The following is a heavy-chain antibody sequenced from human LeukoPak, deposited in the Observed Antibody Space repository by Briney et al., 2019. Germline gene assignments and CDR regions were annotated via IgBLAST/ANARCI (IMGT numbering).Heavy chain of an antibody. V-gene: IGHV3-21*01. D-gene: IGHD3-10*01. J-gene: IGHJ3*02. CDR2: ISSSSSYI. Sequence: GGSLRLSCAASGFTFSSYSMNWVRQAPGKGLEWVSSISSSSSYIYYADSVKGRFTTSRDNAKNSLYLQMNSLRAEDTAVYYCARESYGSGSRDDAFDIWGQGTMVTVSS. CDR1: GFTFSSYS. CDR3: ARESYGSGSRDDAFDI.